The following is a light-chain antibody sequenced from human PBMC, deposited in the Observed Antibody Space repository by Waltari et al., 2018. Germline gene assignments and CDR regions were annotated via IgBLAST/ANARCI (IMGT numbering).Light chain of an antibody. CDR3: SSYTSSSTSDVV. J-gene: IGLJ2*01. CDR2: DVS. Sequence: QSALTQPASVSGSPGQSITISCTGTSSDVGGYNYVSWYQQHPGKAPKLMIYDVSKRPSGVSNRFSGSKSGNTASLTISGLQAEDAADYYCSSYTSSSTSDVVFGGGTKLTVL. CDR1: SSDVGGYNY. V-gene: IGLV2-14*01.